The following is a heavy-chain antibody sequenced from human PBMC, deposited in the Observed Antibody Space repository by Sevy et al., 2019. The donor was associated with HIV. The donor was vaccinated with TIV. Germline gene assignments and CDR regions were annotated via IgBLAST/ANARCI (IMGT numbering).Heavy chain of an antibody. J-gene: IGHJ3*02. CDR1: GFTFSSYA. CDR2: ISYDGSNK. CDR3: ARDPYYYDSSAQGGAFDI. D-gene: IGHD3-22*01. Sequence: GGSLRLSCGASGFTFSSYAMHWVRQAPGKGLEWVAVISYDGSNKYYADSVKGRFTISRDNSKNTLYLQMNSLRAEDTAVYYCARDPYYYDSSAQGGAFDIWGQGTMVTVSS. V-gene: IGHV3-30-3*01.